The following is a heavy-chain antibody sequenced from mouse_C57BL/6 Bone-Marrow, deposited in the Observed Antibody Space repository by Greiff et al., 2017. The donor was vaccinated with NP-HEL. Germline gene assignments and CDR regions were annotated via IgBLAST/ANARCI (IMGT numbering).Heavy chain of an antibody. Sequence: EVQLQQSGPVLVKPGASVKMSCKASGYTFTDYYMNWVKQSHGKSLEWIGVINPYNGGTSYNQKFKGKATLTVDKSSSTAYMELNSLTSEDSAVYYCARVPTSITTVVATGYFDVWGTGTTVTVSS. CDR1: GYTFTDYY. V-gene: IGHV1-19*01. D-gene: IGHD1-1*01. J-gene: IGHJ1*03. CDR3: ARVPTSITTVVATGYFDV. CDR2: INPYNGGT.